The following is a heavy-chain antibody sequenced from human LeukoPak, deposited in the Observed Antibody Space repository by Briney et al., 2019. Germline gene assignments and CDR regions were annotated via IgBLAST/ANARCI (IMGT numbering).Heavy chain of an antibody. Sequence: PSETRSLTCTISGSSNTSVSQYWGWIRQPPGMGMELVGDIYYAGSTYYSPSLRSRVTMSVHTSENQFSLRLNSVTAVDTAVYYCARRWGNIVGVTYEYWGQGTLVTVSS. J-gene: IGHJ4*02. CDR2: IYYAGST. D-gene: IGHD3-16*01. CDR3: ARRWGNIVGVTYEY. V-gene: IGHV4-39*01. CDR1: GSSNTSVSQY.